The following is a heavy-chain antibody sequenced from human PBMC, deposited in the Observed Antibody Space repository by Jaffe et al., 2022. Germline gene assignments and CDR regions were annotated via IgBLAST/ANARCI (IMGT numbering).Heavy chain of an antibody. J-gene: IGHJ4*02. V-gene: IGHV3-49*04. CDR2: IRSKAYGGTT. Sequence: EVQLVESGGGLVQPGRSLRLSCTASGFTFGDYAMSWVRQAPGKGLEWVGFIRSKAYGGTTEYAASVKGRFTISRDDSKSIAYLQMNSLKTEDTAVYYCTRYISDYDYVWGSYRHHFDYWGQGTLVTVSS. D-gene: IGHD3-16*02. CDR1: GFTFGDYA. CDR3: TRYISDYDYVWGSYRHHFDY.